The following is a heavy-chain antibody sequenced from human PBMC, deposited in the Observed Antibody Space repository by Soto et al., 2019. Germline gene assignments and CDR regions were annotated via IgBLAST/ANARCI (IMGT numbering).Heavy chain of an antibody. J-gene: IGHJ5*02. V-gene: IGHV3-33*01. Sequence: QVQLVESGGGVVQPGRSLRLSCAASGFTFSSYGMHWVRQAPGKGLEWVAVIWYDGSNKYYADSVKGRFTISRDNSKNTLYLQMNSLRAEDTAVYYCAGGYSLNWCDPWGQGTLVTVSS. CDR2: IWYDGSNK. CDR3: AGGYSLNWCDP. D-gene: IGHD5-18*01. CDR1: GFTFSSYG.